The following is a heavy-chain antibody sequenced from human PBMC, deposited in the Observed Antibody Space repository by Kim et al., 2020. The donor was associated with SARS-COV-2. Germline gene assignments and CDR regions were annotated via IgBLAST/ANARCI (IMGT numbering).Heavy chain of an antibody. D-gene: IGHD3-16*01. CDR3: AKRDWGCYYSPVDV. V-gene: IGHV3-30*18. CDR2: ISYDGSNK. Sequence: GGSLRLSCAASGFTFSSCGMHWVRQAPGKGLEWMAVISYDGSNKYYAESVKGRFTISRDNSKNTLYLQMNSLRPEDTAVYYCAKRDWGCYYSPVDVWGQGTTVTVSS. CDR1: GFTFSSCG. J-gene: IGHJ6*02.